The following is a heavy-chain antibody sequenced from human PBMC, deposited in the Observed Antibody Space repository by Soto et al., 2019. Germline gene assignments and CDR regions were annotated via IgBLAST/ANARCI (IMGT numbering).Heavy chain of an antibody. D-gene: IGHD1-26*01. V-gene: IGHV1-18*01. CDR3: ARDKGILYGAGRMDY. J-gene: IGHJ4*02. CDR2: ISPHNDHT. CDR1: GYTFKSNG. Sequence: QVQLVQSGPEVKKPGASVKVSCKASGYTFKSNGISWVRQAPGQALEWLGWISPHNDHTSYAQKYQGRVTMTTDTSTSTAYMELRSLGSDDTAVYCCARDKGILYGAGRMDYWGQGTLVTVSS.